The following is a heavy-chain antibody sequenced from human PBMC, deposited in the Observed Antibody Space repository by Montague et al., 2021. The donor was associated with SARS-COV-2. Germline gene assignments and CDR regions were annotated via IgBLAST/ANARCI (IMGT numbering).Heavy chain of an antibody. D-gene: IGHD3-22*01. CDR3: ATYDSSGYYGPGENMDDGFDI. J-gene: IGHJ3*02. Sequence: SETLSLTCTVSGGSIGSSIYYWGWIRQPPGKGLEWIGSIYYSGSTYYNPSLKSRVTISVDTSKNQFSLKLSSVTAADTAVYYCATYDSSGYYGPGENMDDGFDIWGQGTMVTVSS. CDR2: IYYSGST. V-gene: IGHV4-39*01. CDR1: GGSIGSSIYY.